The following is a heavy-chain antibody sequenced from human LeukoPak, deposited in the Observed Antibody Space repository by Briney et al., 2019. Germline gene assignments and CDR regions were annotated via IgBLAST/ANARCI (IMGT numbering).Heavy chain of an antibody. CDR1: GFTFSSYA. CDR3: AKAPVTSCRGAYCYPFDY. V-gene: IGHV3-23*01. D-gene: IGHD2-21*01. CDR2: INRTDAGT. Sequence: GGSLRLSCAASGFTFSSYAMSWVRQAPGKGLEWVSAINRTDAGTYHADSVRGRFTISRDSSKNTLYLQMTSLRAEDAAVYYCAKAPVTSCRGAYCYPFDYWGQGTLVTVSS. J-gene: IGHJ4*02.